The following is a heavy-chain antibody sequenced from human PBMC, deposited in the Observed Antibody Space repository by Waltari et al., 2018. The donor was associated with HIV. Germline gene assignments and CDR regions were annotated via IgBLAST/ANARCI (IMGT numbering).Heavy chain of an antibody. CDR1: EFTVSNSY. V-gene: IGHV3-53*01. J-gene: IGHJ4*02. Sequence: EVQLVESGGDLIQPGGSLRLSCIASEFTVSNSYMSWVRQAPGKGLEWVSIIYSDCRTYYADSVKGRFTISRDNYKNTLYLQMNSLRVEDTAVYYCARDTYGGMGGVDSWGQGTLVTVSS. D-gene: IGHD4-17*01. CDR2: IYSDCRT. CDR3: ARDTYGGMGGVDS.